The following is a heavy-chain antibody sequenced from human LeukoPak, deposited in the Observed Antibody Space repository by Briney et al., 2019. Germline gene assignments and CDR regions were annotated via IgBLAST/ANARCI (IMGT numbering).Heavy chain of an antibody. CDR2: INPDSGGP. D-gene: IGHD3-22*01. CDR1: GYTFIDYY. Sequence: ASVKVSCKASGYTFIDYYMHWVRQAPGQGPEWMGWINPDSGGPNYAQKFQGRVTMTRDTSVSTAYMELDRLRSDDTAVYFCARESRGVLNYFDYWGQGTLVTVSS. J-gene: IGHJ4*02. CDR3: ARESRGVLNYFDY. V-gene: IGHV1-2*02.